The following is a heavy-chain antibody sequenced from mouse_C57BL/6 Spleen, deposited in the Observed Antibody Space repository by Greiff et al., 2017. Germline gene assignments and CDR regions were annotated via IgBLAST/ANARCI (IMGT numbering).Heavy chain of an antibody. Sequence: VQLQQSGPELVKPGASVKLSCKASGYTFTSYDINWVKQRPGQGLEWIGWIYPRDGSTKYTAQFKGKATLTVDTSSSTAYMELHSLTSEDSAVYFCARPLITTVVAKAMDYWGQGTSVTVSS. J-gene: IGHJ4*01. V-gene: IGHV1-85*01. CDR1: GYTFTSYD. CDR2: IYPRDGST. D-gene: IGHD1-1*01. CDR3: ARPLITTVVAKAMDY.